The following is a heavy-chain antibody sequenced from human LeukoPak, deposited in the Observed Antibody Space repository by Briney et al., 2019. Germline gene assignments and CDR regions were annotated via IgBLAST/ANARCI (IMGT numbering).Heavy chain of an antibody. CDR3: ARDLPTTGTTLFDY. CDR1: GYTFTSYG. CDR2: ISAYNDNT. J-gene: IGHJ4*02. D-gene: IGHD1-1*01. V-gene: IGHV1-18*01. Sequence: ASVKVSCKASGYTFTSYGISWVRQAPGQGLEWMGWISAYNDNTNYAQKLQGRVTMTTDTSTSTAYMELRSLRSDDTAVYYCARDLPTTGTTLFDYWGQGTLVTVSS.